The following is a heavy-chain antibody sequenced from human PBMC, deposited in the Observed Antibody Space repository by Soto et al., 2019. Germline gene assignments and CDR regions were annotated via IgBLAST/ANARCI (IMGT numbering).Heavy chain of an antibody. Sequence: SETLSLTCTVSDGSVSSSPYWGWIRQPPGKGLEWIGEIYHSGSTNYNPSLKSRVTISVDKSKNQFSLKLSSVTAADTAVYYCARTYYYDSSGYYYRYFDLWGRGTLVTVS. CDR3: ARTYYYDSSGYYYRYFDL. CDR1: DGSVSSSPY. D-gene: IGHD3-22*01. V-gene: IGHV4-4*02. CDR2: IYHSGST. J-gene: IGHJ2*01.